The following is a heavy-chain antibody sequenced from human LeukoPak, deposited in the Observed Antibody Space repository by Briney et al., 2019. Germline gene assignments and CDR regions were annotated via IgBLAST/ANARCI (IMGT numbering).Heavy chain of an antibody. Sequence: PSETLSLTCTVSGGSISSGGYYWSWLRQHPGKGLEWIGYIYYSGSTYYNQSLKSRVTISVDTSKNPLSLKLSSVTAADTAVYYCARDSHYALDYWGQGTLVTV. D-gene: IGHD4-17*01. V-gene: IGHV4-31*03. CDR3: ARDSHYALDY. J-gene: IGHJ4*02. CDR2: IYYSGST. CDR1: GGSISSGGYY.